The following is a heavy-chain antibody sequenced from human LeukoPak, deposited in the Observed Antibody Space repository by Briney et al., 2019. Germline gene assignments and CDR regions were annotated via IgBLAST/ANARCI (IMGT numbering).Heavy chain of an antibody. CDR1: GDSVSSISAS. CDR3: ARDKEYDSSGYYYFDY. D-gene: IGHD3-22*01. V-gene: IGHV6-1*01. CDR2: TYYRSKWYN. J-gene: IGHJ4*02. Sequence: SQTPSLTCAISGDSVSSISASWNWIRQSPSRGLEWLGRTYYRSKWYNDYAVSVKSRITINPDTSKNQFSLQLNSVTPEDTAVYYCARDKEYDSSGYYYFDYWGQGTLVTVSS.